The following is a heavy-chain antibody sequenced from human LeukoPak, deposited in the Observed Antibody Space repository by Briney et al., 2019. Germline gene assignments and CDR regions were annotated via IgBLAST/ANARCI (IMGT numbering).Heavy chain of an antibody. D-gene: IGHD3-3*01. Sequence: ASVKVSCKASGYTFTDYYMHWVRQAPGQGLEWMGWINPNSGGTYNVQTFQGRVTMTRDTSISTAYMELSRLTSDDTAVYYCTREDLGVALGYWGQGTLVTVSS. CDR2: INPNSGGT. CDR1: GYTFTDYY. V-gene: IGHV1-2*02. CDR3: TREDLGVALGY. J-gene: IGHJ4*02.